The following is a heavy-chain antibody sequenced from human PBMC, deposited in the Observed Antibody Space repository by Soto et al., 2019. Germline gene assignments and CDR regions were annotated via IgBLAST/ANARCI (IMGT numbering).Heavy chain of an antibody. Sequence: PGGSLRLSCAASGLTFSSYNMNWVRQAPGKGLEWVSYISSSSSFIYYADSVKGRFTISRDNARNSLYLQMNSLRDEDTAVYYCARDVQRRGYNYGSFDYWGRGTLVTVSS. CDR1: GLTFSSYN. D-gene: IGHD5-18*01. J-gene: IGHJ4*02. CDR3: ARDVQRRGYNYGSFDY. V-gene: IGHV3-21*05. CDR2: ISSSSSFI.